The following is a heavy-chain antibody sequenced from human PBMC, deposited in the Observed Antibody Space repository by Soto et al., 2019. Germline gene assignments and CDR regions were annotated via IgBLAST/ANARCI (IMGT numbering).Heavy chain of an antibody. CDR3: ARSGIAARPPNYYYYYMDV. Sequence: ASVKVSCKASGYTLTSFCFKSGRQATGQRLEWMGWMNPNSGNTGYAQKFQGRVTMTRNTSISTAYMELSSLRSEDTAVYYCARSGIAARPPNYYYYYMDVWGKGTTVTVSS. D-gene: IGHD6-6*01. V-gene: IGHV1-8*01. J-gene: IGHJ6*03. CDR1: GYTLTSFC. CDR2: MNPNSGNT.